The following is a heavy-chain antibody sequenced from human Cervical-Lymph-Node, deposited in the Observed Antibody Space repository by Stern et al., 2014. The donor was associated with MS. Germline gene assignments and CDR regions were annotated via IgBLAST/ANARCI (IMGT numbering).Heavy chain of an antibody. CDR1: GYSFTSYW. D-gene: IGHD2-2*01. CDR3: ARRHCSSRRCGWFDP. CDR2: INPGDSDP. V-gene: IGHV5-51*01. Sequence: EVHLVESGAEVKKPGESLKISCKGSGYSFTSYWIGWVRQMPGKGLEWMGIINPGDSDPRYSPSFQGQVTISADKSISTAYLQWSSLKASDTAMYYCARRHCSSRRCGWFDPWGQGTLVTVSS. J-gene: IGHJ5*02.